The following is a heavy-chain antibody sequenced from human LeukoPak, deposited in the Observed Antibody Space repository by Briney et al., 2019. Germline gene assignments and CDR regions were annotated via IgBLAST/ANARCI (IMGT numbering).Heavy chain of an antibody. D-gene: IGHD1-26*01. V-gene: IGHV3-7*04. CDR1: QFTFRNYW. CDR3: ARGEWGFDY. Sequence: PGGSLRLSCAAFQFTFRNYWMSWVRQAPGKGLEWVANIKEDGSDKNYVDSVKGRFTISRDKAKNSLYLQMNSLRGEDTAVYYCARGEWGFDYWGQGTLVTVSS. J-gene: IGHJ4*02. CDR2: IKEDGSDK.